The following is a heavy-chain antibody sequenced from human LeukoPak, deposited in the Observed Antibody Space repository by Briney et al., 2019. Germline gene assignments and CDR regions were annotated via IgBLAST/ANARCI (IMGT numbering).Heavy chain of an antibody. CDR1: GGSFSGYY. Sequence: PSETLSLTCAVYGGSFSGYYWSWIRQPPGKGLEWIGEINHSGSTNYNPSLKSRVTISADTSKNQFSLKLSSVTAADTAVYYCARVKGRASGRAIQLWLPFDYWGQGTLVTVSS. J-gene: IGHJ4*02. D-gene: IGHD5-18*01. V-gene: IGHV4-34*01. CDR3: ARVKGRASGRAIQLWLPFDY. CDR2: INHSGST.